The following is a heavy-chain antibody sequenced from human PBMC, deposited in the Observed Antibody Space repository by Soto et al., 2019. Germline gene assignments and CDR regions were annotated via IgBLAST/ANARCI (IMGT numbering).Heavy chain of an antibody. CDR1: SASISSSSYT. Sequence: SETRSLTCTVSSASISSSSYTWGWIRQPPGKGLEWIGSIYYSGTTYYNPSLNSRVTVSVDTSKNQFSLKLSSVTAADTAVYYCARGQVVAAQYGGQGTLVTVSS. CDR2: IYYSGTT. J-gene: IGHJ4*02. CDR3: ARGQVVAAQY. V-gene: IGHV4-39*07. D-gene: IGHD2-15*01.